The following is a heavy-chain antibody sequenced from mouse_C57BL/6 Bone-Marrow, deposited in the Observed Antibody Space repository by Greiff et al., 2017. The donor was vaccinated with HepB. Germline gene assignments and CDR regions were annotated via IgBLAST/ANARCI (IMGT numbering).Heavy chain of an antibody. V-gene: IGHV1-39*01. D-gene: IGHD2-1*01. J-gene: IGHJ4*01. CDR1: GYSFTDYN. CDR3: AKGDIYWFYAMDY. Sequence: EVQLQQSGPELVKPGASVKISCKASGYSFTDYNMNWVKQSNGKSLEWIGVINPNYGTTSYNQKFKGKATLTVDQSSSTAYMQLNGLTSEDSAVYYCAKGDIYWFYAMDYWGQGTSVTVSS. CDR2: INPNYGTT.